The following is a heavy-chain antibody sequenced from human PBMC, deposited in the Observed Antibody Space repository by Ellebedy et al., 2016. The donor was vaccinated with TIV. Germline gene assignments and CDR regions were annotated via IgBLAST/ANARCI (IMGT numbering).Heavy chain of an antibody. D-gene: IGHD1-26*01. Sequence: GGSLRLXCAVSGFTFSTSPMPWVRQAPGKGLEWVAAISYDVILKFYTDSVKGRFTISRDNSENTLYLQLNSLRPEDTAVYYCVRDGHVRANSRFDDWGQGALVAVSS. J-gene: IGHJ4*02. CDR2: ISYDVILK. CDR3: VRDGHVRANSRFDD. CDR1: GFTFSTSP. V-gene: IGHV3-30*04.